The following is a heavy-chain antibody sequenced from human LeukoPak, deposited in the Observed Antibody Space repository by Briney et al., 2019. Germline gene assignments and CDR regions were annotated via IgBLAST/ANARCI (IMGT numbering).Heavy chain of an antibody. J-gene: IGHJ4*02. D-gene: IGHD2-8*01. Sequence: PGGSLRLSCVASGFTFRTYSMHWVRQAPGQGLEWVSVISDSGDYTSYADSVRGRFTISRDNSRNTLYLQMISLRPEDTAVYYCAKDTSIGKYCTNGVCSPFDYWGQGTLVTVSS. CDR1: GFTFRTYS. V-gene: IGHV3-23*01. CDR2: ISDSGDYT. CDR3: AKDTSIGKYCTNGVCSPFDY.